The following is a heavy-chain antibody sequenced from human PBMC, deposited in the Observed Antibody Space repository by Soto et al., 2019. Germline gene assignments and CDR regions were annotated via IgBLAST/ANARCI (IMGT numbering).Heavy chain of an antibody. Sequence: QVQLLESGGGLVQPGGSLRLSCAASGFIFSGYAMHWVRQAPGKGLEWVAVISYDGNTPYYADSVKGRFTVSRDNSKNILCVEMNNSRDEDTAMYYCAKETNAFEINFWGQGTLVTVSP. D-gene: IGHD2-2*01. CDR1: GFIFSGYA. J-gene: IGHJ4*02. V-gene: IGHV3-30-3*01. CDR3: AKETNAFEINF. CDR2: ISYDGNTP.